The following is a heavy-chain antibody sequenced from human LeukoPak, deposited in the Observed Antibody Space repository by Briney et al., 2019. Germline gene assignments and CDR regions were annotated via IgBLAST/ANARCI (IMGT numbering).Heavy chain of an antibody. CDR3: ARSIGRGPGGHFDY. J-gene: IGHJ4*02. CDR2: MSNSGSYI. Sequence: AGGSLRLSCAVSGLTYSAQYMSWIPQAPGKGLEWISYMSNSGSYINYADSVRGRFTISRDNAENSLFLRMNSLRAEDTAVYYCARSIGRGPGGHFDYWGQGTLVTVPS. V-gene: IGHV3-11*01. CDR1: GLTYSAQY. D-gene: IGHD3-16*01.